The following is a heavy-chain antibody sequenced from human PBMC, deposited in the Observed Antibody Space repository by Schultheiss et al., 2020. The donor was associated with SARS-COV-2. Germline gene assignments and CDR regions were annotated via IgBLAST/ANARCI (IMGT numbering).Heavy chain of an antibody. CDR3: ATTVTTSKHFDY. CDR1: GFTFSSYA. D-gene: IGHD4-17*01. V-gene: IGHV3-23*01. Sequence: GGSLRLSCAASGFTFSSYAMSWVRQAPGKGLEWVSAISGSGGSTYYADSVKGRFTISRDNSKNTLYLQMGSLRAEDMAVYYCATTVTTSKHFDYWGQGTLVTVAS. J-gene: IGHJ4*02. CDR2: ISGSGGST.